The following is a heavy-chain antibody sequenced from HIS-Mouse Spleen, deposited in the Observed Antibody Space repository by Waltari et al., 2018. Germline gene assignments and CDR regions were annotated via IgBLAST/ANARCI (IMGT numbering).Heavy chain of an antibody. Sequence: QVQLVESGGGVVQPGRSLRLSCAAPGFTFSRYAMHWVRQAPGKGLEWVAVISYDGSNKYYADSVKGRFTISRDNSKNTLYLQMNSLRAEDTAVYYCARGAVAGDAFDIWGQGTMVTVSS. CDR1: GFTFSRYA. J-gene: IGHJ3*02. V-gene: IGHV3-30*04. D-gene: IGHD6-19*01. CDR2: ISYDGSNK. CDR3: ARGAVAGDAFDI.